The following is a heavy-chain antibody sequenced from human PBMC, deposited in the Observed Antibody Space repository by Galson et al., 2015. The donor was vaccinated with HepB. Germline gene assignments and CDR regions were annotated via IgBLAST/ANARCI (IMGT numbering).Heavy chain of an antibody. Sequence: TLSLTCTVSGGSISSYYWSWIRQPAGNGLEWIGRIYTSGSTNHNPSLKSRVTMSVDTSKNQFSLKLSSVTAADTAVYYCARTNSGWYGGHAGYYFDYWGQGTLVTVSS. J-gene: IGHJ4*02. D-gene: IGHD6-19*01. CDR2: IYTSGST. CDR1: GGSISSYY. CDR3: ARTNSGWYGGHAGYYFDY. V-gene: IGHV4-4*07.